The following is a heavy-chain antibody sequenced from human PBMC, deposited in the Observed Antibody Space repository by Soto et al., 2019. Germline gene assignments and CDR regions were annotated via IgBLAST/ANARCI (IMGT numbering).Heavy chain of an antibody. V-gene: IGHV4-31*03. D-gene: IGHD1-20*01. Sequence: QVQLQESGPGLVKPSQTLSLTCTVSGGSISSGGYYWSWIRQHPGKGLEWIGYTYDSGSTYYNPSLKSRVTLSVDTSKNQFSLKLSSVTAAYTAVYYCARDPTYKVTGAFDIWGQGTMVTVSS. CDR1: GGSISSGGYY. CDR3: ARDPTYKVTGAFDI. CDR2: TYDSGST. J-gene: IGHJ3*02.